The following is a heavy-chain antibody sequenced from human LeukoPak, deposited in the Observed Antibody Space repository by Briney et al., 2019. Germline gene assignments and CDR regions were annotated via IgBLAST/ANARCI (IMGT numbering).Heavy chain of an antibody. D-gene: IGHD2-2*01. J-gene: IGHJ6*02. CDR3: AKETARNYRYIVVVPAARAYGMDV. V-gene: IGHV3-23*01. CDR2: ISYSGGTA. CDR1: GLTFSSYA. Sequence: PGGSLRLSCAASGLTFSSYAMSWVRQAPGKGLEWVSAISYSGGTAYSADSVKGRFTISRDNSKNTLYLQMNSLRAEETAVYYCAKETARNYRYIVVVPAARAYGMDVWGQGTTVTVSS.